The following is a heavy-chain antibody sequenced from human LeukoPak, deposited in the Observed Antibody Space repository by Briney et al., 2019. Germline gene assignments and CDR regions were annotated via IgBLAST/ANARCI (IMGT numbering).Heavy chain of an antibody. J-gene: IGHJ3*01. CDR3: ATNAGPAGLDAIDV. CDR1: GVSISYYQ. D-gene: IGHD2-2*01. CDR2: MYNNGST. Sequence: SETLSLTCIVSGVSISYYQWSWIRQPPGKGLQWIGYMYNNGSTDYNPSLKSRVTISGDTSKNQFSLKLSSVTASDTALYYCATNAGPAGLDAIDVWGLGTLVTVSS. V-gene: IGHV4-59*08.